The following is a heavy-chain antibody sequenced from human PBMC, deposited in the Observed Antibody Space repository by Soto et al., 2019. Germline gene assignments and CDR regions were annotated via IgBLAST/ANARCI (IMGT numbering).Heavy chain of an antibody. CDR3: AKDLTFIEKWEPYYYGMDV. CDR1: GFTFSSYG. V-gene: IGHV3-30*18. J-gene: IGHJ6*02. Sequence: PGGSLRLSCAASGFTFSSYGMHWVRQAPGKGLEWVAVISYDGSNKYYADSVKGRFTISRDNSKNTLYLQMNSLRAEDAAVYYCAKDLTFIEKWEPYYYGMDVWGPGTTVTLSS. D-gene: IGHD1-26*01. CDR2: ISYDGSNK.